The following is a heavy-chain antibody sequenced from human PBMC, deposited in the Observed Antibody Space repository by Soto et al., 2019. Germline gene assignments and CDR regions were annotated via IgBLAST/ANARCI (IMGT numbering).Heavy chain of an antibody. D-gene: IGHD3-3*01. Sequence: QITLNESGPTQVKPRQTLTLTCTFSGFSLTTSGVGVGWIRQSPGKAPEWLALIYWDDDKRYSPSLKSRLIITKDTSKNHVVLTMADLDPADTATYYCAHRVLRTVFGLVTTTAIYFDFWGQGTPVAVSS. J-gene: IGHJ4*02. CDR2: IYWDDDK. V-gene: IGHV2-5*02. CDR1: GFSLTTSGVG. CDR3: AHRVLRTVFGLVTTTAIYFDF.